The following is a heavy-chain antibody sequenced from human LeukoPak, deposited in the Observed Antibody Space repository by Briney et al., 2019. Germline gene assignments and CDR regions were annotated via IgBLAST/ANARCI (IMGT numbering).Heavy chain of an antibody. CDR2: INHSGST. CDR1: GFTVSSNY. Sequence: RAGGSLRLSCAASGFTVSSNYMSWIRQPPGKGLEWIGEINHSGSTNYNPSLKSRVTISVDTSKNQFSLKLSSVTAADTAVYYCARLATLVGYWGQGTLVTVSS. V-gene: IGHV4-34*01. J-gene: IGHJ4*02. CDR3: ARLATLVGY. D-gene: IGHD5-12*01.